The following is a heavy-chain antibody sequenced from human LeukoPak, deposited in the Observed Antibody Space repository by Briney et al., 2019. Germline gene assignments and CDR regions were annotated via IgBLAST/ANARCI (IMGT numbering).Heavy chain of an antibody. CDR1: GDSLSSNSAA. J-gene: IGHJ4*02. CDR2: TYYRAKWYN. D-gene: IGHD6-13*01. CDR3: ASSSSRGGLYYFDY. Sequence: SQTLSLTCALSGDSLSSNSAAWDWVRQSPSRGLEWLGRTYYRAKWYNDSAVTVKSPITINPDTSKNQFSLQLNSVTPEDTAVYYCASSSSRGGLYYFDYWGQGTLVTVSS. V-gene: IGHV6-1*01.